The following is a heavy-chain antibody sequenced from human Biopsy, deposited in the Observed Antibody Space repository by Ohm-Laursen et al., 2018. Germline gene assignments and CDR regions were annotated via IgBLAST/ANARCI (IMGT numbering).Heavy chain of an antibody. V-gene: IGHV4-59*01. J-gene: IGHJ2*01. Sequence: SETLSLTCTVSVDSISSYYGSWIRQPPGKGLQWIGYVYYTGSTDYNTSLQSRVTISDDTSKNHFSLRLRSVTTADTAIYYCARDRGYYSDRTVPGYFDLWGRGTLVTVSS. CDR1: VDSISSYY. D-gene: IGHD3-22*01. CDR2: VYYTGST. CDR3: ARDRGYYSDRTVPGYFDL.